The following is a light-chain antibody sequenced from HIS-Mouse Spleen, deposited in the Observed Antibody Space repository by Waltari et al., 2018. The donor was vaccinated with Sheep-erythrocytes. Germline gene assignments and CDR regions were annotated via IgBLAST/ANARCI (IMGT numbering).Light chain of an antibody. CDR1: QSLLHNNGYNY. Sequence: DIVMTQSPLSLPVTPGEPASISCRSSQSLLHNNGYNYLDWYLQKPGQSHRLLIYLGSNRASGVPDRFSGSGSGTDFTLKISRVEAEDVGVYYCMQALQTPIFTFGPGTKVDIK. J-gene: IGKJ3*01. CDR3: MQALQTPIFT. CDR2: LGS. V-gene: IGKV2-28*01.